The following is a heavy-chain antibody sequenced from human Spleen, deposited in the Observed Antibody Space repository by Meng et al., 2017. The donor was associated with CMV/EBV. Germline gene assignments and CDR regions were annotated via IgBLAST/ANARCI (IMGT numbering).Heavy chain of an antibody. V-gene: IGHV3-7*01. Sequence: GESLKISCAASGFTFSSYWMSWVRQAPGKGLEWVANIRQDGSEKYYVDSVKGRFTISRDNSKNTLYLQMNSLRAEDTAVYYCASYVGYDSSGYYWLDYWGQGTLVTVSS. D-gene: IGHD3-22*01. CDR3: ASYVGYDSSGYYWLDY. J-gene: IGHJ4*02. CDR2: IRQDGSEK. CDR1: GFTFSSYW.